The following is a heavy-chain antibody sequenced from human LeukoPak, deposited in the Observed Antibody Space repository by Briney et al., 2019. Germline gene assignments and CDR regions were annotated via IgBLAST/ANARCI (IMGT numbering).Heavy chain of an antibody. J-gene: IGHJ5*01. CDR2: IYYSGST. CDR1: GDSISSSGYY. V-gene: IGHV4-39*01. CDR3: ARHEHLHYYGLWFDP. D-gene: IGHD3-10*01. Sequence: SETLSLTCTVSGDSISSSGYYRGWIRQPPGKGLEWIGGIYYSGSTYYNPSLKSRVTISVDTSKNQFSLKLSSVTAADTAVYYCARHEHLHYYGLWFDPWGQGTLVTVSS.